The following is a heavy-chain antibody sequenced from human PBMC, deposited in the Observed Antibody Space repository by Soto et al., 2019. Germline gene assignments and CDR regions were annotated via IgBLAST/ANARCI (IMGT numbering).Heavy chain of an antibody. CDR2: ISGSGGST. CDR3: AKSYCTNGVCYTGGVIDY. V-gene: IGHV3-23*01. D-gene: IGHD2-8*01. CDR1: GLTFSSYA. Sequence: EVQLLESGGGLVQPGGSLRLSCAASGLTFSSYAMSWVRQAPGKGLEWVSAISGSGGSTYYADSVKGRFTISRDNSKNTLYLQMNSLRAEDTAVYYCAKSYCTNGVCYTGGVIDYWGQGTLVTVSS. J-gene: IGHJ4*02.